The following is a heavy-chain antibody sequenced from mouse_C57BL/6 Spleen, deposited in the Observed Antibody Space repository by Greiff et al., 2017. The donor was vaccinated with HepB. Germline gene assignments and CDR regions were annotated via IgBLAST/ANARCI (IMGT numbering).Heavy chain of an antibody. J-gene: IGHJ1*03. Sequence: EVQLHQSGPELVKPGASVKISCKASGYSFTGYYMNWVKQSPEKSLEWIGEINPSTGGTTYNQKFKAKATLTVDKSSSTAYMQLKSLTSEDSAVYYCARWPLIYYYGSSYGYFDVWGTGTTVTVSS. CDR1: GYSFTGYY. V-gene: IGHV1-42*01. CDR3: ARWPLIYYYGSSYGYFDV. D-gene: IGHD1-1*01. CDR2: INPSTGGT.